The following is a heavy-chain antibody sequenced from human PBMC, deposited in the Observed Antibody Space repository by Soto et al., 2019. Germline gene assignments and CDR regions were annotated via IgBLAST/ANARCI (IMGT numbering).Heavy chain of an antibody. V-gene: IGHV3-33*01. CDR3: VRGNTGYGNFDS. CDR1: GFTFSSYG. D-gene: IGHD5-12*01. CDR2: IRYDGSNK. Sequence: PGGSLRLSCAASGFTFSSYGMHWVRQAPGKGLEWLAIIRYDGSNKYYGDSVKGRFTISRDNSKNTLYLQMNSLRAEDTAVYYCVRGNTGYGNFDSWGQGTLVTVSS. J-gene: IGHJ4*02.